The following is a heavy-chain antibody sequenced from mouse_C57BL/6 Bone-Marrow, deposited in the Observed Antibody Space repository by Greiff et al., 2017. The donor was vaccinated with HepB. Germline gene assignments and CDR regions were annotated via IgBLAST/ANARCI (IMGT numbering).Heavy chain of an antibody. Sequence: VQLQQSGPGLVQPSQSLSITCTVSGFSLTSYGVHWVRQSPGKGLEWLGVIWSGGSTDYNAAFISRLSISKDNSKSQVFFKMNSLQADDTAIYYCARERDGNYYFDYWGQGTTLTVSS. V-gene: IGHV2-2*01. J-gene: IGHJ2*01. D-gene: IGHD2-1*01. CDR3: ARERDGNYYFDY. CDR1: GFSLTSYG. CDR2: IWSGGST.